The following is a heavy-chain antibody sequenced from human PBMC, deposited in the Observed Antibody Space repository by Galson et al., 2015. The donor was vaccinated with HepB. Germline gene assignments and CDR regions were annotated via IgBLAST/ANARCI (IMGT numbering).Heavy chain of an antibody. CDR3: ARSDGYNLLGAFDI. J-gene: IGHJ3*02. Sequence: SVKVSCKASGYTFTGYYMHWVRQAPGQGLEWMGRINPNSGGTNYAQKFQGWVTMTRDTSISTAYMELSRLRSDDTAVYYCARSDGYNLLGAFDIWGQGTMVTVSS. CDR2: INPNSGGT. CDR1: GYTFTGYY. V-gene: IGHV1-2*04. D-gene: IGHD5-24*01.